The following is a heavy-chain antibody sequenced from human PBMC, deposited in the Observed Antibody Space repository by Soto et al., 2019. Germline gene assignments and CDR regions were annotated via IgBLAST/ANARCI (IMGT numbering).Heavy chain of an antibody. CDR3: AHTTTVTTFDY. D-gene: IGHD4-17*01. V-gene: IGHV2-5*02. Sequence: QITLKESGPTLVKPTQPITLTCTFSGFSLSTSGVGVGWIRQPPGKALEWLALIYWDDDKRYSPSLKSRLTITKDTSKNQVVLTMSNMDPVDTATDYCAHTTTVTTFDYWVQGTLVTVSS. CDR2: IYWDDDK. CDR1: GFSLSTSGVG. J-gene: IGHJ4*02.